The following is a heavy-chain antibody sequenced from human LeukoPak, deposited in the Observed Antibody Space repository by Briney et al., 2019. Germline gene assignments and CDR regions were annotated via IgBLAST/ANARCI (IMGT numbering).Heavy chain of an antibody. V-gene: IGHV1-69*13. J-gene: IGHJ4*02. D-gene: IGHD3-9*01. CDR3: ARNYYDILTGGSIGYYFDY. CDR1: GGTFSSYA. CDR2: IIPIFGTA. Sequence: GASVKVSCKASGGTFSSYAISWVRQAPGQGLEWMGGIIPIFGTANYAQKFQGRVTITADESTSTAYMELSSLRSEDTAVYYCARNYYDILTGGSIGYYFDYWGQGTLVTVSS.